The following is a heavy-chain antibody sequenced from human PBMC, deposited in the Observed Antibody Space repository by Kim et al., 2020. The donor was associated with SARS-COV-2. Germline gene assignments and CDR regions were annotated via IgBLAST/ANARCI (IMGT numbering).Heavy chain of an antibody. V-gene: IGHV4-59*08. D-gene: IGHD1-7*01. CDR3: ARTKLGLRGRDYYYYGMDV. J-gene: IGHJ6*02. CDR2: IYYSGST. CDR1: GGSISSYY. Sequence: SETLSLTCTVSGGSISSYYWSWIRQPPGKGLEWIGYIYYSGSTNYTPSLKSRVTISVDTSKNQFSLKLSSVTAADTAVYYCARTKLGLRGRDYYYYGMDVWGQGTTVTVSS.